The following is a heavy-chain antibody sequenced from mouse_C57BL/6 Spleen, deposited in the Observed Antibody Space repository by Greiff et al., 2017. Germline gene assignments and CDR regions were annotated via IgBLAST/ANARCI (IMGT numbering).Heavy chain of an antibody. V-gene: IGHV1-50*01. J-gene: IGHJ1*03. CDR1: GYTFTSYW. Sequence: QVQLQQPGAELVKPGASVKLSCKASGYTFTSYWMQWVKQRPGQGLEWIGEIDPSDSYTNYNQKFKGKATLTVDTSSSTAYMQLSSLTSEDSAVCYGAKSDFGVWGTGTTVTVAT. CDR3: AKSDFGV. CDR2: IDPSDSYT.